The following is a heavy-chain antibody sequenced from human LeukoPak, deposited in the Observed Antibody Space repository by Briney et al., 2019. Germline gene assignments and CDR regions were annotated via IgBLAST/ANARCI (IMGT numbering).Heavy chain of an antibody. CDR2: IYYSGST. D-gene: IGHD3-10*01. Sequence: PSETLSLTCTVSGGSISSYYWSWIRQPPGKGLEWIGYIYYSGSTNYNPSLKSRVTISVDTSKNQFSLKLSSVTAADTAVYYRARAGANEYFQHWGQGTLVTVSS. CDR3: ARAGANEYFQH. CDR1: GGSISSYY. V-gene: IGHV4-59*08. J-gene: IGHJ1*01.